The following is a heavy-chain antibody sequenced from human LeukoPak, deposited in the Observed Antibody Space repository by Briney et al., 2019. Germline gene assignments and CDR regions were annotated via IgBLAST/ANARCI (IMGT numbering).Heavy chain of an antibody. CDR2: ISNSGST. CDR1: GGPIISHY. Sequence: SETLSLTCTVSGGPIISHYWTWIRQSPVKGLEWIGDISNSGSTSYNPSLKSRVTIAIDTSKNQFSLKLSSVTAADTAVYYCGRDALVGYLSFYYMDVWGKGTTVTVSS. V-gene: IGHV4-59*11. J-gene: IGHJ6*03. CDR3: GRDALVGYLSFYYMDV. D-gene: IGHD2-15*01.